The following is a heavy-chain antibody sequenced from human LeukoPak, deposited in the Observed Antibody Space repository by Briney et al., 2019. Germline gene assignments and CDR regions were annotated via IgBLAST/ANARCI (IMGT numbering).Heavy chain of an antibody. J-gene: IGHJ4*02. CDR1: GFAFSSYE. V-gene: IGHV3-48*03. Sequence: GGSLRLSCASFGFAFSSYEMNWVRQAPGKGLEWVSYISSSGSIIYYADSVKGRFTISRDNAKNSLFLQMNSLRVEDTAVYYCARTMWGFDYWGQGTLVTVSS. CDR2: ISSSGSII. D-gene: IGHD7-27*01. CDR3: ARTMWGFDY.